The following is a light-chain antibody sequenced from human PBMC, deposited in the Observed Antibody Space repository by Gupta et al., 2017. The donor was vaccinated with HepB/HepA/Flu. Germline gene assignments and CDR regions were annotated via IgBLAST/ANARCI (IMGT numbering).Light chain of an antibody. V-gene: IGLV1-44*01. Sequence: QSVLTQPPSASGTPGQRITISCSGNNSNIGSNSVNWYRQLPRTAPKLRIQMNNQRPSGVPDRIAGYKSGTSASRALTGLQSEDKAEDDCAKWANSLKVVVFGGGTKLTVL. J-gene: IGLJ2*01. CDR2: MNN. CDR1: NSNIGSNS. CDR3: AKWANSLKVVV.